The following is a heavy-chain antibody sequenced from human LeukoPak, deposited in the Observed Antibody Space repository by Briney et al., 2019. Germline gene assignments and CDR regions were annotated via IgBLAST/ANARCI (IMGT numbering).Heavy chain of an antibody. D-gene: IGHD5-12*01. V-gene: IGHV4-59*01. CDR2: AFYSGGT. J-gene: IGHJ4*02. CDR3: AGSFGGYVLDY. CDR1: GGSIGSYH. Sequence: PSETLCLTCTVSGGSIGSYHWNWIRQPPGKGLEWIGIAFYSGGTNYNPSLKSRVAISGDRSKNQFALKLSSVTAADTAVYYCAGSFGGYVLDYWGQGALVIVSS.